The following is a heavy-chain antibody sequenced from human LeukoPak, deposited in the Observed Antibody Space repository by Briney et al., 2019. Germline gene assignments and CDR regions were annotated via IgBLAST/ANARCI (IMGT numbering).Heavy chain of an antibody. CDR3: ARFRYNSTWGIFDY. D-gene: IGHD2/OR15-2a*01. CDR2: ISSTGRTI. CDR1: GFSFSDYY. V-gene: IGHV3-11*04. Sequence: GGSLRLSCGASGFSFSDYYMSWVRQAPGKGLEWISYISSTGRTIYYADSVKGRFTISRDNDKSSLYLQMNSLRAEDTALYYCARFRYNSTWGIFDYWGQGTLVTVPS. J-gene: IGHJ4*02.